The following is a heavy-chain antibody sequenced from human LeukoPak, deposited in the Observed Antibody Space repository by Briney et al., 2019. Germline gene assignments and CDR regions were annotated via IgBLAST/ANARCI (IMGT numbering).Heavy chain of an antibody. J-gene: IGHJ4*02. D-gene: IGHD2-8*02. CDR1: GYTFTGYY. CDR2: INPNSGGT. V-gene: IGHV1-2*02. Sequence: ASVKVSCKVSGYTFTGYYMHWVRQAPGQGLEWMGWINPNSGGTAYAQKFQGRVTMTRDTSIRTAYMELSRLRSYDTAVYYCARVLVGISTTFDYWGQGTLVTVSS. CDR3: ARVLVGISTTFDY.